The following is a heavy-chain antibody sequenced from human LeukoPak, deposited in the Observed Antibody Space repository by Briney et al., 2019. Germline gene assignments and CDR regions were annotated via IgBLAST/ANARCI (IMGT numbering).Heavy chain of an antibody. D-gene: IGHD6-19*01. J-gene: IGHJ4*02. V-gene: IGHV1-18*04. CDR1: GYTFTSYG. Sequence: GASVKVSCKASGYTFTSYGISWVRQAPGQGLEWMGWISAYNGNTNYAQKLQGRVTMTTGTSTSTAYMELRSLRSDDTAVYYCARSPPGYSSGWYYDYWGQGTLVTVSS. CDR3: ARSPPGYSSGWYYDY. CDR2: ISAYNGNT.